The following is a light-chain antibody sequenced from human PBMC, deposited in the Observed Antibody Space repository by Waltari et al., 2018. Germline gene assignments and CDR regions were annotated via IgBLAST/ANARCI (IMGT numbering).Light chain of an antibody. CDR2: RKN. V-gene: IGLV1-44*01. CDR3: ATWDDSLNGWV. Sequence: QSVLTQPPSASGTPGQRVTISCSGSSSTIGTNPVSWYQQLPGTAPKLLIFRKNQRPYAVPDRFSGSKSGTSASLASSGLQSEDEADYYCATWDDSLNGWVFGGGTKLTVL. J-gene: IGLJ3*02. CDR1: SSTIGTNP.